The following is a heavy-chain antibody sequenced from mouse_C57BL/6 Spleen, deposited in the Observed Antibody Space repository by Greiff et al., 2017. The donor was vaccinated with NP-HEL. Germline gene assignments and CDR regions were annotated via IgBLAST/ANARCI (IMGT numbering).Heavy chain of an antibody. CDR1: GYTFTDYY. J-gene: IGHJ3*01. D-gene: IGHD2-4*01. CDR2: INPNNGGT. CDR3: ARGYYEAFAY. Sequence: VQLQQSGPELVKPGASVKISCKASGYTFTDYYMNWVKQSHGKSLEWIGDINPNNGGTSYNQKFKGKATLTVDKSSSTAYMELRSLTSEDSAVYYCARGYYEAFAYWGQGTLVTVSA. V-gene: IGHV1-26*01.